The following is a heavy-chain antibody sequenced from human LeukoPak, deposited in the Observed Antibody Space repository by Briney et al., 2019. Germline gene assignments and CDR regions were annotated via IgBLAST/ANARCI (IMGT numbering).Heavy chain of an antibody. D-gene: IGHD3-22*01. CDR1: GFTYSSDW. V-gene: IGHV3-74*01. CDR2: IKSDGST. CDR3: ARAPSEIGGYYPEYFRH. J-gene: IGHJ1*01. Sequence: GGSLRLSCAASGFTYSSDWMHWVRQAPGKGLVWVSRIKSDGSTNYADSVKGRFTISRDNAKNTVSLQMNSLRAEDTGVCYCARAPSEIGGYYPEYFRHWGQGTLVTVSS.